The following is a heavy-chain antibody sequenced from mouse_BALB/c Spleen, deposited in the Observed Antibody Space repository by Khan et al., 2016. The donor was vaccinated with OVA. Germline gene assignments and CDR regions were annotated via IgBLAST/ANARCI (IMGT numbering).Heavy chain of an antibody. V-gene: IGHV5-4*02. CDR2: ISDGGSNT. CDR1: GFTFSDYY. J-gene: IGHJ3*01. CDR3: ARAGYGGFAY. Sequence: EVELVESGGGLVKPGGSPKLSCAASGFTFSDYYMYWVRQTPEKRLEWVATISDGGSNTYYPDSVKGRFTISRDNAKNNLYLQMNSLKSEDTAMYFCARAGYGGFAYWGQGTLVTVSA. D-gene: IGHD1-1*02.